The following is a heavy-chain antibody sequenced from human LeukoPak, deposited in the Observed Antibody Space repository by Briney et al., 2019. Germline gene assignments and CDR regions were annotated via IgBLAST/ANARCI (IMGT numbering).Heavy chain of an antibody. CDR2: ITTYRGNT. CDR1: GYIFSNHG. J-gene: IGHJ6*03. D-gene: IGHD1-26*01. V-gene: IGHV1-18*01. CDR3: ARDGDIVGALPYYYYMDV. Sequence: GASVKVSCKASGYIFSNHGISWVRQAPGEGLEWMGWITTYRGNTAYAQKFQGRVTMTTDTSTSTAYIELRSLRSDDTAVYYCARDGDIVGALPYYYYMDVWGKGTTVTVSS.